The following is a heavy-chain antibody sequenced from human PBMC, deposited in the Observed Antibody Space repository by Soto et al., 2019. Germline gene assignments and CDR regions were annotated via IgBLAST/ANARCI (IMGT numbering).Heavy chain of an antibody. CDR2: MNPNSGNT. J-gene: IGHJ5*02. D-gene: IGHD3-3*01. V-gene: IGHV1-8*01. Sequence: QVQQVQSGAEVKKPGASVKVSCKASGYTFTSYDINWVRQATGQGLEWMGWMNPNSGNTGYAQKFQGRVTMTRNTSISTAYMELSSLRSEDTAVYYCARVDAIFGVVMLTAWGQGTLVTVSS. CDR1: GYTFTSYD. CDR3: ARVDAIFGVVMLTA.